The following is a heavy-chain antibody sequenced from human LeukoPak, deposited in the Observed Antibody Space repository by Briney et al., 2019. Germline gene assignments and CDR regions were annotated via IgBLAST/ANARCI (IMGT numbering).Heavy chain of an antibody. J-gene: IGHJ4*02. D-gene: IGHD2-15*01. V-gene: IGHV1-2*02. CDR2: INPNSGGT. CDR3: ARADIVVVVAAEEYYFDY. Sequence: ASVKVSCKASGYTFTGYYMHWVRQAPGQGLEWMGWINPNSGGTNYAQKFQGRVTMTRDTSISTAYMELSRLRSDDTAVYYCARADIVVVVAAEEYYFDYWGQGTLVTVSS. CDR1: GYTFTGYY.